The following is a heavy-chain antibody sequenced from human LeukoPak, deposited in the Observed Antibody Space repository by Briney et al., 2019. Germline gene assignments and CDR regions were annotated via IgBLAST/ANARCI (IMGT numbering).Heavy chain of an antibody. J-gene: IGHJ4*02. D-gene: IGHD6-13*01. Sequence: PSETLSLTCTVSGYSISSGYYWGWIRQSPGKGLEWIGSIYHGGSTYYNPSLKSRVTISVDTSKNQFSLILSSVTTADTAVYYCAREVVAAAGTVDYWGQGTLVTVSS. CDR3: AREVVAAAGTVDY. CDR1: GYSISSGYY. CDR2: IYHGGST. V-gene: IGHV4-38-2*02.